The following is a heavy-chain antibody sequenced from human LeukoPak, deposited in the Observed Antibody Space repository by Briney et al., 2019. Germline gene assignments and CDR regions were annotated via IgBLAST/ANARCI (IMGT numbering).Heavy chain of an antibody. Sequence: GSLRLSCAASGFTFTSYAMSWVRQAPGKGLEWVSAISGSGGGTNYADAMRGRFTISRDNAKNTLNLQMNSLRAEDTAIYYCARDSSHYLGSSDYWGQGTLVTVSS. D-gene: IGHD6-6*01. J-gene: IGHJ4*02. CDR3: ARDSSHYLGSSDY. CDR2: ISGSGGGT. V-gene: IGHV3-23*01. CDR1: GFTFTSYA.